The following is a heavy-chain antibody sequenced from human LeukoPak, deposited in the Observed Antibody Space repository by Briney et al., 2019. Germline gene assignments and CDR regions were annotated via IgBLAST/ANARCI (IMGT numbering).Heavy chain of an antibody. CDR2: INYSGST. J-gene: IGHJ4*02. D-gene: IGHD3-22*01. V-gene: IGHV4-59*01. CDR1: GASISTYY. Sequence: KPSETLSRTCTVSGASISTYYWSWIRRTPGKGLEWIGYINYSGSTKYNPSFKSRVTISLDTSKNQLSLSLSSVTAADTAVYYCGREVVSLYSDSGGSHQWPSYFDSWGQGTLVTVSS. CDR3: GREVVSLYSDSGGSHQWPSYFDS.